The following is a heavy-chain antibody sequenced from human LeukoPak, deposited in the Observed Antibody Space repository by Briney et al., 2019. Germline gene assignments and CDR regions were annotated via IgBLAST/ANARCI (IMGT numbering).Heavy chain of an antibody. D-gene: IGHD2-2*01. J-gene: IGHJ4*02. CDR2: ISYDGSNK. CDR3: AKARGYCSSPSCYVFDY. Sequence: GGSLRLSCAASGFTFSNYGMHWVRQAPGKGLEWVAVISYDGSNKYYADSVKGRFTISSDNSKNTLYLQMDSLRAEDTAVYYCAKARGYCSSPSCYVFDYWGQGTLVTVSS. V-gene: IGHV3-30*18. CDR1: GFTFSNYG.